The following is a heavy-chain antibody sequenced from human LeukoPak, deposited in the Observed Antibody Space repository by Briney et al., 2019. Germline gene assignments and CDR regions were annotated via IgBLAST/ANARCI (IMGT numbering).Heavy chain of an antibody. V-gene: IGHV4-30-2*01. Sequence: LRLSCAASGFTFSSYWMSWIRQPPGKGLEWIGYIYHSGSTYYNPSLKSRVTISVDRSKNQFSLKLSSVTAADTAVYYCALWATFYFDYWGQGTLVTVSS. J-gene: IGHJ4*02. CDR3: ALWATFYFDY. CDR2: IYHSGST. CDR1: GFTFSSYW. D-gene: IGHD5-12*01.